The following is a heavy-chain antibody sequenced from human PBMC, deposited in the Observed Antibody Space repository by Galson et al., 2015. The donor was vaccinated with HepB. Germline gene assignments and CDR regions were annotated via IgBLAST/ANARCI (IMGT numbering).Heavy chain of an antibody. J-gene: IGHJ3*02. D-gene: IGHD6-19*01. CDR3: ARGEQWLTPFVGAFDI. CDR2: ISSSGSTI. V-gene: IGHV3-48*03. Sequence: SLRLSCAASGFTFSSYEMNWVRQAPGKGLEWVSYISSSGSTIYYADSVKGRFTISRDNAKNSLYLQMNSLRAEDTAVYYCARGEQWLTPFVGAFDIWGQGTMVTVSS. CDR1: GFTFSSYE.